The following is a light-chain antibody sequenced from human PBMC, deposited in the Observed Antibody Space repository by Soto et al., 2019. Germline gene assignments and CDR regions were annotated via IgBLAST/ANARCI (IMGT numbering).Light chain of an antibody. Sequence: QSALTQPPSASGSRGQSVTISCTGTSVDINYVSWFQQHPGKAHKLIIYEVSKRPSGVPDRFSGSKSGNTASLTVSGLQADDEADYYCSSYAGSDIWVFGGGTKLTVL. V-gene: IGLV2-8*01. CDR2: EVS. J-gene: IGLJ3*02. CDR1: SVDINY. CDR3: SSYAGSDIWV.